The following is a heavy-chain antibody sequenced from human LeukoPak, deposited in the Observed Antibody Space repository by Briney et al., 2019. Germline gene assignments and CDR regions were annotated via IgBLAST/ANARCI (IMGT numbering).Heavy chain of an antibody. CDR3: ARVNYDSSGYGGYFDY. V-gene: IGHV4-59*08. CDR1: GGSFSGYY. J-gene: IGHJ4*02. D-gene: IGHD3-22*01. Sequence: TSETLSLTCAVYGGSFSGYYWSWIRQPPGKGLEWIGYIYYSGSTNYNPSLKSRVTISVDTSKNQFSLKLSSVTAADTAVYYCARVNYDSSGYGGYFDYWGQGTLVTVSS. CDR2: IYYSGST.